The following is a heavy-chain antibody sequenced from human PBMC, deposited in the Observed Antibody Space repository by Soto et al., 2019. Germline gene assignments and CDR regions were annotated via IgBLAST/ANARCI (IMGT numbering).Heavy chain of an antibody. Sequence: GGSLRLSCAASGFTVSSNYMSWVRQAPGKGLEWVSVIYSGGSTYYADSVKGRFTISRDNSKNTLYLQMNSLRAEDTAVYYCATTYSRDYYYGMDVWGQGTTVTVSS. CDR1: GFTVSSNY. V-gene: IGHV3-66*01. CDR3: ATTYSRDYYYGMDV. D-gene: IGHD6-13*01. CDR2: IYSGGST. J-gene: IGHJ6*02.